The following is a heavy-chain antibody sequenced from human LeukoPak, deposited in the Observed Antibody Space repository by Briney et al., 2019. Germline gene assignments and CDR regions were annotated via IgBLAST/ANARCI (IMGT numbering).Heavy chain of an antibody. CDR3: ARDVSSGCYFDF. CDR2: ISSSSSFI. D-gene: IGHD6-19*01. J-gene: IGHJ4*02. Sequence: PGGSLRLSCAASAFTFSSYSMNWVREAPGKGLEWVSSISSSSSFIYYADSVKGRFTISRDNARNSLYLQMNSLRAEDTAVYYCARDVSSGCYFDFWGQGTLVTVSS. V-gene: IGHV3-21*01. CDR1: AFTFSSYS.